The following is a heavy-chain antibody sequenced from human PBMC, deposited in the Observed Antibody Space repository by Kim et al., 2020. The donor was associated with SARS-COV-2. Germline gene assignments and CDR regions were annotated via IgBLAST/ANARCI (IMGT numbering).Heavy chain of an antibody. CDR1: GFTFSRYD. V-gene: IGHV3-13*01. J-gene: IGHJ5*02. Sequence: GGSLRLSCAASGFTFSRYDMHWVRQVTGKGLEWVSVIGTAGDTYYPGSVKGRFTISRENAKNSLYLQMNSLRAGDTAMYYCARGTHSSSWGNWFDPWGQGTLVTVSS. D-gene: IGHD6-13*01. CDR3: ARGTHSSSWGNWFDP. CDR2: IGTAGDT.